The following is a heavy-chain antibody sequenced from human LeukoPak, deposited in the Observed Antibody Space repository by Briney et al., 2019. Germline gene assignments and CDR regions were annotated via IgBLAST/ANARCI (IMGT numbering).Heavy chain of an antibody. V-gene: IGHV3-20*04. D-gene: IGHD3-22*01. CDR1: GFTFDDYG. CDR3: ARDPVDYYDSSGYTYFDY. J-gene: IGHJ4*02. Sequence: PGGSLRLSCAASGFTFDDYGMSWVRPAPGKGLEWVSGINWNGGSTGYADSVKGRFTISRDNAKNSLYLQMNSLRAEDTALYYCARDPVDYYDSSGYTYFDYWGQGTLVTVSS. CDR2: INWNGGST.